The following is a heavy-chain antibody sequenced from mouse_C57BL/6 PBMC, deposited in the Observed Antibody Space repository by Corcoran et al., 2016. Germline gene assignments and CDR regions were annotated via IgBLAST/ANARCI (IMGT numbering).Heavy chain of an antibody. CDR1: GYTFTDYY. J-gene: IGHJ4*01. CDR2: INPNNGGT. V-gene: IGHV1-26*01. CDR3: ARSLGWLYAMDY. D-gene: IGHD3-2*02. Sequence: EVQLQQSGPELVKPGASVKISCKASGYTFTDYYMNWVKQSHGKSLEWIGDINPNNGGTSYNQKFKGKATLTVDKSSSTAYMELRSLTSEDSAVYYCARSLGWLYAMDYWGQGTSVTVSS.